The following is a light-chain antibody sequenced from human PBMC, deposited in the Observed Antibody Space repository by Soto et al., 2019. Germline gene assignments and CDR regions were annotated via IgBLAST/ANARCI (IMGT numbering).Light chain of an antibody. Sequence: QSALTQPRSVSGSPGQSVTIACTGTSSDVGGYHYVSWYQHHPGKAPKLIILNVNQRPSGVPARFSASKSGNTASLTISGLQHEDEADYYCCSYEGIYSLAFGGGTKVTVL. CDR2: NVN. CDR1: SSDVGGYHY. CDR3: CSYEGIYSLA. V-gene: IGLV2-11*01. J-gene: IGLJ2*01.